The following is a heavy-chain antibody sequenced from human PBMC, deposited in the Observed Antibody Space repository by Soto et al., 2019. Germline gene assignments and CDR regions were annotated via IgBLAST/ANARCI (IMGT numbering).Heavy chain of an antibody. V-gene: IGHV1-18*01. CDR2: ISTYNGDT. D-gene: IGHD4-17*01. CDR3: AREDYVDLYDAFDI. CDR1: GYTFTRSG. Sequence: GASVKVSCKASGYTFTRSGISWVRQAPGQGLEWMGWISTYNGDTNYAQTFQGRVTMTTDTSISTAYMELSRLRSDDTAVYYCAREDYVDLYDAFDIWGQGTMVTVSS. J-gene: IGHJ3*02.